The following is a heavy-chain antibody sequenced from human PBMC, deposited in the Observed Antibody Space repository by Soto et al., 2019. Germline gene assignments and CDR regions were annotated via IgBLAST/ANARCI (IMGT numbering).Heavy chain of an antibody. CDR1: GYSFTSYW. CDR2: IDPSDSYT. D-gene: IGHD2-8*01. Sequence: VESLKISCKGSGYSFTSYWISWVRQMPGKGLEWMGRIDPSDSYTNYSPSFQGHVTISADKSISTAYLQWSSLKASDTAMYYCARHPPGYCTNGVCFRYYYYGMDVWGQGTTVTVSS. V-gene: IGHV5-10-1*01. J-gene: IGHJ6*02. CDR3: ARHPPGYCTNGVCFRYYYYGMDV.